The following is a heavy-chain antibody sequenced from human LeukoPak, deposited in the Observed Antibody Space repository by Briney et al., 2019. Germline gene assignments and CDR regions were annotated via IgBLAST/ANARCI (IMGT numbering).Heavy chain of an antibody. D-gene: IGHD3-9*01. V-gene: IGHV3-23*01. CDR1: GFTCKSYA. CDR2: ITGSGGNT. J-gene: IGHJ4*02. Sequence: GASLRLSCSGCGFTCKSYAMSGLRHAPGKGLEWVSAITGSGGNTYYADSVKGRFTISRDNSKNTVFLQMNSLRAEDTAVYYCAKWGDYDVLTGYYVSDYWGQGTLVTVSS. CDR3: AKWGDYDVLTGYYVSDY.